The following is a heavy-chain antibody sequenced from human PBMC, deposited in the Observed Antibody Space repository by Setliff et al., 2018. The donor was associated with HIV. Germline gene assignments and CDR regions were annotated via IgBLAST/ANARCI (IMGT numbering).Heavy chain of an antibody. Sequence: LRLSCAASGFTFSDHYMDWVRQAPGKGLEWVGRTRNKVNSYTTEYAASVKGRFTTSRDDSKNSLYLQMNSLKTEDTAVYYCARGRLLWSGSYYYYYMDVWGKGTTVTVSS. J-gene: IGHJ6*03. CDR2: TRNKVNSYTT. CDR1: GFTFSDHY. V-gene: IGHV3-72*01. CDR3: ARGRLLWSGSYYYYYMDV. D-gene: IGHD3-10*01.